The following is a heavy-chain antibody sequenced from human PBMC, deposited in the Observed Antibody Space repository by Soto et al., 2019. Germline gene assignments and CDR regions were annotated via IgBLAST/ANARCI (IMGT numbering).Heavy chain of an antibody. CDR1: GGSISSSNW. J-gene: IGHJ5*02. CDR2: IYHSGST. D-gene: IGHD6-13*01. V-gene: IGHV4-4*02. CDR3: ARGHATGSSFVYDP. Sequence: SETLSLTCAVSGGSISSSNWWSWVRQPPGKGLEWIGEIYHSGSTNYNPSLKSRVTISVDKSKNQYSLKLSSVTAADTAVYYCARGHATGSSFVYDPWGQGTLVTVSS.